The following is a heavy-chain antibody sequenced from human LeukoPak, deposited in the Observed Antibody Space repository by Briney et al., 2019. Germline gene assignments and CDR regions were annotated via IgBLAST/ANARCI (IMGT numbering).Heavy chain of an antibody. Sequence: PGGSLRLSCAASGFTFSSYAMHWVRQAPGKGLEWVAVISYDGSNKYYADSVKGRFTISRDNSKNTLYLQMNSLRAEDTAVYYCARDLKTRVVVAATRGYVGYWGQGTLVTVSS. D-gene: IGHD2-15*01. CDR1: GFTFSSYA. J-gene: IGHJ4*02. CDR2: ISYDGSNK. V-gene: IGHV3-30*04. CDR3: ARDLKTRVVVAATRGYVGY.